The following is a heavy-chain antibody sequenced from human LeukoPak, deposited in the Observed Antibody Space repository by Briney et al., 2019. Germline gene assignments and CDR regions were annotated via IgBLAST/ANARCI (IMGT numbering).Heavy chain of an antibody. V-gene: IGHV3-48*01. J-gene: IGHJ4*02. D-gene: IGHD5-18*01. Sequence: GGSLSLSWAASGFTFSDYNMNWFGKAPGKGLEWVSYITSSSSTIYYADSVKGRFTISRDNAKNSLYLQMNSLRAEDTAVYYCARAWSGYTYGYYYWGQGTLVTVSS. CDR2: ITSSSSTI. CDR3: ARAWSGYTYGYYY. CDR1: GFTFSDYN.